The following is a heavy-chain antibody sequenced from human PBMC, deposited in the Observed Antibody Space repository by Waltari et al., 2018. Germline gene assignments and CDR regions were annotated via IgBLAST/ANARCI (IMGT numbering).Heavy chain of an antibody. CDR2: IYQSGST. J-gene: IGHJ4*02. D-gene: IGHD1-26*01. CDR1: GGSIRRCCYS. V-gene: IGHV4-30-2*01. CDR3: ATEEIVGATPFYY. Sequence: QLQLHESGSGLVKPSQPLSLPCAVAGGSIRRCCYSWSWIRQPPGKGLEWIGYIYQSGSTYYNPSLKSRVTISVDRSKNQFSLKLSSVTAADTAVYYCATEEIVGATPFYYWGQGTLVTVSS.